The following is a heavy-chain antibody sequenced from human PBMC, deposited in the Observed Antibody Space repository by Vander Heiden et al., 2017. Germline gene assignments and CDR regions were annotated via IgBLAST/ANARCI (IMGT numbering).Heavy chain of an antibody. J-gene: IGHJ4*02. Sequence: EVQLVESGGGLVQPGGSLRLSCVGSGFTFSSSWMHWVRRAPGTGLVWLSRMNSDGSTTDYADSVKGRFTISRDNAKNTLYLQMNGLRAEDTAVYYCARAGFFRFDYWGQGILVTVSS. V-gene: IGHV3-74*01. CDR2: MNSDGSTT. D-gene: IGHD3-3*01. CDR1: GFTFSSSW. CDR3: ARAGFFRFDY.